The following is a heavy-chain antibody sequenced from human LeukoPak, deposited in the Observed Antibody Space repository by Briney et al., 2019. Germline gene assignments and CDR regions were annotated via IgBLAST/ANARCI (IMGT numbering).Heavy chain of an antibody. CDR1: GFTFRDYT. J-gene: IGHJ4*02. Sequence: PGRSLRLSCTGSGFTFRDYTMTWIRQAPGKGLEWVSFIRKKADGGTPEYAASVKGRFTISRDDSKSIAYLQMNSLKTDDTAVYYCTTDPPTRYWGQGTLASVSS. CDR2: IRKKADGGTP. V-gene: IGHV3-49*03. CDR3: TTDPPTRY. D-gene: IGHD1-26*01.